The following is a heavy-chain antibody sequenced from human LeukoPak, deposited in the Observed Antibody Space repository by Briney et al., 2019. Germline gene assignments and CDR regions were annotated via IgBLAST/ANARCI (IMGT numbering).Heavy chain of an antibody. D-gene: IGHD1-20*01. CDR1: GYTFTNYG. Sequence: ASVKVSCKASGYTFTNYGITWVRQAPGQGLEWMGWISTYSGNTNYARNLQGRVTMTTDTSTTTAYMELRSLRSDYTAVYYCARGRITSWLDSWGQGTLVTVSS. CDR3: ARGRITSWLDS. CDR2: ISTYSGNT. J-gene: IGHJ5*01. V-gene: IGHV1-18*01.